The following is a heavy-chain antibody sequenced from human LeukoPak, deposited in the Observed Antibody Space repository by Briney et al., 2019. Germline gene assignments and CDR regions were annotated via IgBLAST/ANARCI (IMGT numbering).Heavy chain of an antibody. CDR1: GFTFSSYG. J-gene: IGHJ4*02. CDR2: IRYDGSNK. Sequence: GGSLRLSCAASGFTFSSYGMHWVRQDPGKGLEWVAFIRYDGSNKYYADSVKGRFTISRDNSKNTLYLQMNSLGAEDTAVYYCANGGGIVATYWGQGTLVTVSS. D-gene: IGHD5-12*01. V-gene: IGHV3-30*02. CDR3: ANGGGIVATY.